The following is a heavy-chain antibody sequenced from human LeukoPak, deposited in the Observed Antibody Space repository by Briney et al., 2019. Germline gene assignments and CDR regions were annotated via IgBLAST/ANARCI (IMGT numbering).Heavy chain of an antibody. J-gene: IGHJ4*02. CDR1: GFTFRTSS. Sequence: GGSLRLSCAASGFTFRTSSFNWVRQVPGKGLEWVSSISSSGTYMYYSDSVEGRFTISRDNAKNSVFLQMDSLRAEDTAVYFCARELGNADTFGNVPLGHWGQGTLVIVSS. D-gene: IGHD3-16*01. V-gene: IGHV3-21*01. CDR2: ISSSGTYM. CDR3: ARELGNADTFGNVPLGH.